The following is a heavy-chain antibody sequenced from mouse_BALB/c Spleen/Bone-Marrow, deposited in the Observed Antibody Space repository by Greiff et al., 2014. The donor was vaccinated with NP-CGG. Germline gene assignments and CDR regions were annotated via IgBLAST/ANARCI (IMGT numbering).Heavy chain of an antibody. Sequence: EVQLVESGGGLVQPGGSRKLSCAASGFTFSSFGMHWVRQAPEKGLEWVAYISSGSSTIYYADTMKGRFTISRDNPKNTLFLQMTSLRSEDTAMYYCARSLYYRYDFFDYWGQGTTLTVSS. D-gene: IGHD2-14*01. CDR3: ARSLYYRYDFFDY. V-gene: IGHV5-17*02. CDR1: GFTFSSFG. CDR2: ISSGSSTI. J-gene: IGHJ2*01.